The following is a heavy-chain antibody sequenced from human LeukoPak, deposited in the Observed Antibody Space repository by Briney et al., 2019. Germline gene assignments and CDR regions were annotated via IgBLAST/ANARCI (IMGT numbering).Heavy chain of an antibody. Sequence: GGSLRLSCAASGFTFSSYAMSWVRQAPGKGLEWVSAISGSGGSTYYADSVKGRFTISRDNSKNTLYLQKNSLRAEDTAVYYCAKDPYDFWSGYSRDYYFDYWGQGTLVTVSS. CDR2: ISGSGGST. CDR1: GFTFSSYA. J-gene: IGHJ4*02. D-gene: IGHD3-3*01. V-gene: IGHV3-23*01. CDR3: AKDPYDFWSGYSRDYYFDY.